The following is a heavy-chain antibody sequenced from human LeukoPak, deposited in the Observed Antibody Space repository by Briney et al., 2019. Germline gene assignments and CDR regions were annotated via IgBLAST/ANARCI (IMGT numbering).Heavy chain of an antibody. J-gene: IGHJ4*02. V-gene: IGHV3-74*01. CDR1: GFTFSSYE. CDR2: INSDGSSR. Sequence: GGSLRLSCAASGFTFSSYEMNWVRQAPGKGLVWVSRINSDGSSRSYADSVKGRFTISRDNAKNTLYLQMNSLRVEDTAVYYCLRGDRRDYWGQGTLVTVSS. CDR3: LRGDRRDY.